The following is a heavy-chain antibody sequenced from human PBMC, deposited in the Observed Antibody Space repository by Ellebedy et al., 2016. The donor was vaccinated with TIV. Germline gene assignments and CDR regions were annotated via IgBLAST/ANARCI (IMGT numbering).Heavy chain of an antibody. CDR1: GGSLTNHF. J-gene: IGHJ2*01. Sequence: MPSETLSLTCTVSGGSLTNHFWSWIRQPPGKGLEWIASIYYSGTTNYNPSLKSRVTISVDTSKNQISLTLMSSVSAADTAVYHCARVAITAAVGGGFFDLWGRGTLVTVSS. CDR3: ARVAITAAVGGGFFDL. D-gene: IGHD6-13*01. CDR2: IYYSGTT. V-gene: IGHV4-59*11.